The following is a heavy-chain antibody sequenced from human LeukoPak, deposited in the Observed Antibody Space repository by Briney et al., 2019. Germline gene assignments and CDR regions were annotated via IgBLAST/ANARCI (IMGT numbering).Heavy chain of an antibody. Sequence: GGSLRLSCAASGFTFITFAMIWVRQPPGKGLEWVSSIFPSGGEIHYADSVRGRFTISRDNSKSTLSLQMNSLRAEDTAIYYCATYRQVLLPFESWGQGTLVTVSS. V-gene: IGHV3-23*01. D-gene: IGHD2-8*02. CDR2: IFPSGGEI. CDR3: ATYRQVLLPFES. CDR1: GFTFITFA. J-gene: IGHJ4*02.